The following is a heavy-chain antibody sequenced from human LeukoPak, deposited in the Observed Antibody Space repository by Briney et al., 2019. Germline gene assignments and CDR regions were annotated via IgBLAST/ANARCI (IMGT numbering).Heavy chain of an antibody. Sequence: GGSLRLSCAASGFTFSNYVMHWVRQAPGKGLEWVAMISYDGTRQYYADSVKGRFSISRDNSKNTLYLQMDSLRGEDTAVYYCAKDFRIGYSAHFDYWGQGALVTVSS. CDR2: ISYDGTRQ. V-gene: IGHV3-30*04. CDR3: AKDFRIGYSAHFDY. CDR1: GFTFSNYV. D-gene: IGHD2-21*01. J-gene: IGHJ4*02.